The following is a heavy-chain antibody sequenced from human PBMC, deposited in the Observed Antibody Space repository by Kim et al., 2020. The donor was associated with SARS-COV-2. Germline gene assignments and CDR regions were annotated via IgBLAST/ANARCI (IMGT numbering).Heavy chain of an antibody. CDR2: MNANSGGT. J-gene: IGHJ3*01. V-gene: IGHV1-2*02. Sequence: ASVKVSCKASGYTFTGFYMHWVRQAPGHGLEWMGWMNANSGGTMYAPKFQGRVTMTRDTSISTAYMELSGLNSDDTAVYYCATTRVGRVTGAYDAFDLWG. CDR1: GYTFTGFY. D-gene: IGHD7-27*01. CDR3: ATTRVGRVTGAYDAFDL.